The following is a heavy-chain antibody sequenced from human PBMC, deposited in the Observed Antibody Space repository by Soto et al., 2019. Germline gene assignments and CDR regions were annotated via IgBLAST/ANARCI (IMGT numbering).Heavy chain of an antibody. Sequence: EVQLVASGGGLVQPGGSLRLACAASGFTFSGSWMHWVRQAPGKGLVWVSRINGDGSCTSYADFVKGRFNISRDDAKNTQFLQMYVLRAEDTAVYYCARAIFGSGTANDYWGQGTLVTVSS. CDR1: GFTFSGSW. CDR3: ARAIFGSGTANDY. D-gene: IGHD3-10*01. CDR2: INGDGSCT. J-gene: IGHJ4*02. V-gene: IGHV3-74*01.